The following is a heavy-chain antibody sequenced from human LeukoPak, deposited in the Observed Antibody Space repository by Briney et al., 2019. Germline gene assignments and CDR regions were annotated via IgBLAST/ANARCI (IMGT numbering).Heavy chain of an antibody. CDR2: ISAYNGNT. CDR1: GYTFTSYG. CDR3: AXVXNYXGSGSYYNRHDY. V-gene: IGHV1-18*01. J-gene: IGHJ4*02. D-gene: IGHD3-10*01. Sequence: ASVKVSCKASGYTFTSYGISWVRQAPGQGLEWMGWISAYNGNTNYAQKLQGRVTMTTDTSTSTAYMELRSLRSGDTAVYYCAXVXNYXGSGSYYNRHDYWGQGTLVTVSS.